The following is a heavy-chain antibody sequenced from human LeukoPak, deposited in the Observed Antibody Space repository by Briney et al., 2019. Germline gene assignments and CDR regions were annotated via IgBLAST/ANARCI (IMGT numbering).Heavy chain of an antibody. Sequence: SETLSLTCTVSGGTISSYYWNWIRQPPGKGLEWIGYIHYSGSTKYNPSLKSRITISVDRSKNQFSLKLSSVTAADTAVYYCARHGGSGSYYNWFDPWGQGTLVTVSS. CDR3: ARHGGSGSYYNWFDP. V-gene: IGHV4-59*08. D-gene: IGHD3-10*01. J-gene: IGHJ5*02. CDR2: IHYSGST. CDR1: GGTISSYY.